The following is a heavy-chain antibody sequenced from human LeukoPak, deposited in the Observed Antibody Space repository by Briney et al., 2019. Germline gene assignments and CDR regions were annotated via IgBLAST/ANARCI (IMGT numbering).Heavy chain of an antibody. CDR2: FDPEDGET. Sequence: ASVKVSCKVSGYTLTELSMHWVRQAPGKGLEWMGGFDPEDGETIYAQKFQGRVTMTEDTSTDTAYMELSSLRSEDTAVYYCARGHDILTDFAFDIWGQGTMVTVSS. CDR1: GYTLTELS. V-gene: IGHV1-24*01. D-gene: IGHD3-9*01. J-gene: IGHJ3*02. CDR3: ARGHDILTDFAFDI.